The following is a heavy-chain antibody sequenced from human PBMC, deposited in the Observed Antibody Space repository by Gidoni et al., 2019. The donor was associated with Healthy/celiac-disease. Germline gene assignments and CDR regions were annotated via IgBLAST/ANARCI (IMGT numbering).Heavy chain of an antibody. V-gene: IGHV1-46*01. J-gene: IGHJ4*02. CDR3: ARDRLIAVAGTMMGNYFDY. CDR2: INPSGGST. Sequence: QVQLVQSGAEVKKPGASVKVSCKASGYTFPSHYMHWVRQAPGQGLEWMGIINPSGGSTSYAQKYQSRVTMTRDTSTSTVYMELSSLRSEDTAVYYCARDRLIAVAGTMMGNYFDYWGQGTLVTVSS. CDR1: GYTFPSHY. D-gene: IGHD6-19*01.